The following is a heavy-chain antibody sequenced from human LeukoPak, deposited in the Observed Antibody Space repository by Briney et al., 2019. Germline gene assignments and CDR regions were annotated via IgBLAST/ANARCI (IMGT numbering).Heavy chain of an antibody. D-gene: IGHD2-15*01. CDR2: INPSGGST. CDR3: ARVIPVCSGGSCYSGSYFDY. J-gene: IGHJ4*02. CDR1: GYTFGGYY. V-gene: IGHV1-46*01. Sequence: ASVKVSCKASGYTFGGYYMHWVRQAPGQGLEWMGIINPSGGSTSYAQKFQGRVTMTRDMSTSTVYMELSSLRSEDTAVYYCARVIPVCSGGSCYSGSYFDYWGQGTLVTVSS.